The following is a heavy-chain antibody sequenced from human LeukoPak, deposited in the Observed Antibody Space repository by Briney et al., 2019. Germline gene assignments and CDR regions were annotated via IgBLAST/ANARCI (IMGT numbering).Heavy chain of an antibody. J-gene: IGHJ3*02. D-gene: IGHD3-9*01. CDR1: GGSVNSYY. CDR3: ARERNVLRYFGSTNAFDI. V-gene: IGHV4-4*07. CDR2: IYDGGST. Sequence: SETLSLTCTVSGGSVNSYYLSWIRQPAGKTLEWIGRIYDGGSTNYNPSLKSRVTMSVDTSKNQISLKLKSVTAADTAVYYCARERNVLRYFGSTNAFDIWGQGTMVTVSS.